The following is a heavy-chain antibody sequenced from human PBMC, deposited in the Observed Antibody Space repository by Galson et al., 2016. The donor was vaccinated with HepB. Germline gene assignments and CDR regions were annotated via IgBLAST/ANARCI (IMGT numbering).Heavy chain of an antibody. CDR2: IYYVGNT. CDR1: GGSISSTSHY. V-gene: IGHV4-39*07. J-gene: IGHJ4*02. Sequence: SETLSLTCTVSGGSISSTSHYWGWIRQPPGKGLEWIGTIYYVGNTYYNPSLKSRVTISVDTSKKQFSLNLSSVTAADTAVYCCARDSEPGKYGSGSGSFDYWGQGTLVTVSS. CDR3: ARDSEPGKYGSGSGSFDY. D-gene: IGHD3-10*01.